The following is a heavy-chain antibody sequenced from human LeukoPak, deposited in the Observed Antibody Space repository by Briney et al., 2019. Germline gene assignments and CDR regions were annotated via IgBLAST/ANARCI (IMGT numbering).Heavy chain of an antibody. Sequence: PSETLSLTCTVSGGSISSYYWSWMRQPAGKRLEWIGRIYSSGSTSYNPSLKSRVTMSVDASKNHFSLKLSSVTAADTAVYYCARRSDILSYGFDIWGQGTMVIVSS. V-gene: IGHV4-4*07. CDR3: ARRSDILSYGFDI. CDR1: GGSISSYY. D-gene: IGHD3-9*01. J-gene: IGHJ3*02. CDR2: IYSSGST.